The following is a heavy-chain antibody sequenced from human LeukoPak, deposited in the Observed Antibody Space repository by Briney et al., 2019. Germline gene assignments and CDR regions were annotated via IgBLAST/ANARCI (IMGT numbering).Heavy chain of an antibody. Sequence: PGGSLRLSCAASGFTFSDYYMSWIRQAPGKGLEWVSYISSSGSTIYYADSVKGRFTISRDNAKNSLYLQMNSLRAEDTAVYYCASVPSGKYYYYYMDVWGKGTTVTIS. CDR3: ASVPSGKYYYYYMDV. V-gene: IGHV3-11*04. CDR1: GFTFSDYY. J-gene: IGHJ6*03. D-gene: IGHD3-10*01. CDR2: ISSSGSTI.